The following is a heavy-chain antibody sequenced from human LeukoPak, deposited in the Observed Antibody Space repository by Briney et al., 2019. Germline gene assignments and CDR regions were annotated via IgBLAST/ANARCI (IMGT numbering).Heavy chain of an antibody. CDR3: AREGGCSSTSCCYTY. D-gene: IGHD2-2*01. V-gene: IGHV1-2*02. CDR2: INPNSGGT. CDR1: GYTFTGYY. Sequence: ASVKVSCKASGYTFTGYYMHWVRQAPGQGLEWMGWINPNSGGTNYAQKFQGRVTMTRDTSISTAYMELSRLRSDDTAVYYCAREGGCSSTSCCYTYWGQGTLVTVSS. J-gene: IGHJ4*02.